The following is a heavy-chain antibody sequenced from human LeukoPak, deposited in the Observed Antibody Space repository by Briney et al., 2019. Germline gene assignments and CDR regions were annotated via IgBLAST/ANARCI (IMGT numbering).Heavy chain of an antibody. D-gene: IGHD5-18*01. CDR2: IYYSGST. V-gene: IGHV4-59*08. CDR1: GGSISSYY. Sequence: SETLSLTCTVSGGSISSYYWSWIRQPPGKGLEWIGYIYYSGSTNYNPSLKSRVTISVDTSKNQFSLKLSSVTAADTAVYYCATGRGYSYGRKYYYYGMDVWGQGTTVTVSS. CDR3: ATGRGYSYGRKYYYYGMDV. J-gene: IGHJ6*02.